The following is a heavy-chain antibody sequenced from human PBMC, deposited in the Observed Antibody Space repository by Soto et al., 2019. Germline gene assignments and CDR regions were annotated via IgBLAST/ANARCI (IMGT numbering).Heavy chain of an antibody. J-gene: IGHJ4*02. CDR2: IWYDGSNK. Sequence: GGSLRLSCASSVFTFSSYGMHCVRHAPGKWLEWVAVIWYDGSNKYYADSVKGRFTISRDNSKNTLYLQMNSLRAEDTAVYYCARDSNDFWSGYYTGILDYWGQGTLVTVSS. D-gene: IGHD3-3*01. V-gene: IGHV3-33*01. CDR3: ARDSNDFWSGYYTGILDY. CDR1: VFTFSSYG.